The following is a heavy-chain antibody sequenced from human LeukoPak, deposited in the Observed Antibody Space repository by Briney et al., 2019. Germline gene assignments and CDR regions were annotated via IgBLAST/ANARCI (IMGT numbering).Heavy chain of an antibody. Sequence: PSETLSLTCGVSGYSISSGFYWGWIRQSPGKGLQWIGSLYYTGSAEYNPSLKSRLTMSMDKSKNQFSLRLNSVTAADTAVYYCARLWSGYNFDYWGQGTLVTVSS. J-gene: IGHJ4*02. CDR1: GYSISSGFY. CDR2: LYYTGSA. V-gene: IGHV4-38-2*01. D-gene: IGHD3-3*01. CDR3: ARLWSGYNFDY.